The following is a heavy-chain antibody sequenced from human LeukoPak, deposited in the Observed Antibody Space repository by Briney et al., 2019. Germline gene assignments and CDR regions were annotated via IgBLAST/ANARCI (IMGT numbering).Heavy chain of an antibody. D-gene: IGHD3-22*01. V-gene: IGHV3-9*01. CDR1: GFTFDDYA. J-gene: IGHJ4*02. Sequence: PGGSLRLSCAASGFTFDDYAMHWVRLAPGKGLEWVSGISWNSGSIGYADSVKGRFTISRDNSKNTLYLQMNSLRAEDTAVYYCAKDLYYDSSGAMDYWGQGTLVTVSS. CDR2: ISWNSGSI. CDR3: AKDLYYDSSGAMDY.